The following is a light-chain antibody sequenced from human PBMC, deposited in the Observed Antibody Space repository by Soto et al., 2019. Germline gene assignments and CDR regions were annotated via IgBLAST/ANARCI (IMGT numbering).Light chain of an antibody. CDR1: SSDVGGYNY. V-gene: IGLV2-8*01. Sequence: QSVLTQPPSASGSPGQSVTISCTGTSSDVGGYNYVSWYQQQPGKAPKLMIHEVTKRPSGVPDRFSGSKSGITASLTVSGLQAEDEADYYCSSYAGSNNLVFGGGTQLTVL. CDR3: SSYAGSNNLV. J-gene: IGLJ2*01. CDR2: EVT.